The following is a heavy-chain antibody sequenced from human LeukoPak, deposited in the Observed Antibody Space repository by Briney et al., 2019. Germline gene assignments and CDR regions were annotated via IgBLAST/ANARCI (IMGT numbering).Heavy chain of an antibody. D-gene: IGHD2-2*01. CDR3: ARGKEAGGRTPVVPAAMAPHSTTSGYVMDV. V-gene: IGHV4-34*01. CDR1: GGSFSGYY. CDR2: INHSGST. Sequence: PSETLSLTCAVYGGSFSGYYWSWIRQPPGKGLEWIGEINHSGSTNYNPSLKSRVTISVDTSKNQFSLRLSSVTAADTAVYYCARGKEAGGRTPVVPAAMAPHSTTSGYVMDVWGQGTTVTVSS. J-gene: IGHJ6*02.